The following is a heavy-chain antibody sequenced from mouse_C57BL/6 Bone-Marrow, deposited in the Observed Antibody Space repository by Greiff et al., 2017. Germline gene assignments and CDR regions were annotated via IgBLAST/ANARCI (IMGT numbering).Heavy chain of an antibody. CDR2: FYPGSGSI. CDR3: ARHERYYDYEGYFDY. D-gene: IGHD2-4*01. J-gene: IGHJ2*01. Sequence: VQLQQSGAELVKPGASVKLSCKASGYIFTEYTIHWVKQRSGQGLEWIGWFYPGSGSIQYNERFKDKATLTADKSSNTVNMELSRLTLEDSAVYFCARHERYYDYEGYFDYWGQGTTLTVSS. CDR1: GYIFTEYT. V-gene: IGHV1-62-2*01.